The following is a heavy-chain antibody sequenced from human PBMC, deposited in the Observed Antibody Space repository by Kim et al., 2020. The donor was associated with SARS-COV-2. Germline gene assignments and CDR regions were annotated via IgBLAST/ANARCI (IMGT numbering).Heavy chain of an antibody. CDR2: IKSKIAGGTT. J-gene: IGHJ6*02. Sequence: GGSLRLSCAASGFTFNNAWMHWVRQAPGKGLECVARIKSKIAGGTTDYAAPVEGRFTISRDDSKNTVSLQMNSLQTEDTAVYFCSRDYYYTMNVWGQGTT. CDR3: SRDYYYTMNV. V-gene: IGHV3-15*01. D-gene: IGHD2-21*01. CDR1: GFTFNNAW.